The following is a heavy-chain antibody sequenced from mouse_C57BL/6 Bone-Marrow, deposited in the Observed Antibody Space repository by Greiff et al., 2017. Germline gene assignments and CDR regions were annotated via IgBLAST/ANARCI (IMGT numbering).Heavy chain of an antibody. V-gene: IGHV5-6*01. CDR2: ISSGGSYT. CDR3: ARQLRLRDYFDY. D-gene: IGHD3-2*02. CDR1: GFTFSSYG. J-gene: IGHJ2*01. Sequence: EVQRVESGGDLVNPGGSLKLSCAASGFTFSSYGMSWVRQTPDKRLEWVATISSGGSYTYYPDSVKGRFTISRDNATNTLYLQMSSLKSEDTAMYYCARQLRLRDYFDYWGQGTTLTVSS.